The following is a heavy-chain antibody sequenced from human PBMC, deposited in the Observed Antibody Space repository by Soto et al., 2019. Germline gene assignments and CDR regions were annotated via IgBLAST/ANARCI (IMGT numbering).Heavy chain of an antibody. J-gene: IGHJ3*02. CDR1: GGTFSSYA. V-gene: IGHV1-69*13. CDR2: IIPIFGTA. CDR3: ARESLQTRSAFDI. Sequence: VKVSCKASGGTFSSYAISWVRQAPGQGLEWMGGIIPIFGTANYAQKFQGRVTITADESTSTAYMERSSLRSEDTAVYYCARESLQTRSAFDIWGQGTMVTVSS.